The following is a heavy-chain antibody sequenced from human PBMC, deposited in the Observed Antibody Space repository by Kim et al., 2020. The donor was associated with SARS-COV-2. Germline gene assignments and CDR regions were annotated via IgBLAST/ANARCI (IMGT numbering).Heavy chain of an antibody. Sequence: SETLSLTCAVYGGSFSGYYWSWIRQPPGKGLEWIGEINHSGSTNYNPSLKSRVTISVDTSKNQFSLKLSSVTAADTAVYYCARPGIAAARSGLGYWGQGTLVTVSS. D-gene: IGHD6-13*01. V-gene: IGHV4-34*01. CDR1: GGSFSGYY. CDR2: INHSGST. CDR3: ARPGIAAARSGLGY. J-gene: IGHJ4*02.